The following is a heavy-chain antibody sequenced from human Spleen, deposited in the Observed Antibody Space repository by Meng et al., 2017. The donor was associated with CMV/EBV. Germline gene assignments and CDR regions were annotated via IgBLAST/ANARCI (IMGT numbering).Heavy chain of an antibody. D-gene: IGHD3-3*01. CDR3: ARAGYDFWSGYYGDY. CDR2: IYPGDSDT. Sequence: GESLKISCEVSGFTFSDAWMTWVRQAPGKGLEWMGIIYPGDSDTRYSPSFQGQVTISADKSISTAYLQWSSLKASDTAMYYCARAGYDFWSGYYGDYWGQGTLVTVSS. V-gene: IGHV5-51*01. J-gene: IGHJ4*02. CDR1: GFTFSDAW.